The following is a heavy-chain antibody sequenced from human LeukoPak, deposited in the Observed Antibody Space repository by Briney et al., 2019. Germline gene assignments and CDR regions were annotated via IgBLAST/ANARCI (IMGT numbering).Heavy chain of an antibody. CDR3: ARDLNY. Sequence: VGSLRLSCLASGFTFSSYWMHWVRQAPGKGLVWVSRIFGDGSSTSYADSVKGRFTISRDNAKNTLYLQMNSLRAEDTAVYYCARDLNYWGQGTLVTVSS. V-gene: IGHV3-74*01. J-gene: IGHJ4*02. CDR1: GFTFSSYW. CDR2: IFGDGSST.